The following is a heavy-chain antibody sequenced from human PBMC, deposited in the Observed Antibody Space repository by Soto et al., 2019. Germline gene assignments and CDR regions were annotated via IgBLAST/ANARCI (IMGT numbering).Heavy chain of an antibody. V-gene: IGHV3-7*01. CDR2: IKQDGIEK. CDR3: PRDPSYYFGYGSYPEPHFDY. Sequence: GGSLRLSCAASGFTFSSYWMSWVRQAPGKGLEWVANIKQDGIEKYYVDSVKGRFTTSRDNAKNSLYLQMNSMRAEDTAVYYCPRDPSYYFGYGSYPEPHFDYWGQGTLVSRSS. CDR1: GFTFSSYW. J-gene: IGHJ4*02. D-gene: IGHD3-10*01.